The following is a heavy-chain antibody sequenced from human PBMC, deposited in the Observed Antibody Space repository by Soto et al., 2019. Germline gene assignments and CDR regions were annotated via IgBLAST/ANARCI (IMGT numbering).Heavy chain of an antibody. V-gene: IGHV1-69*13. D-gene: IGHD5-18*01. J-gene: IGHJ3*02. CDR2: IIPIFGTA. CDR3: ARAGTAMVKSSAFDI. Sequence: SVKVSCKASGGTFSSYAISWVRQAPGQGLEWMGGIIPIFGTANYAQKFQGRVTITADESTSTAYMELSSLRSEDTAVYYCARAGTAMVKSSAFDIWGQGTMVTVSS. CDR1: GGTFSSYA.